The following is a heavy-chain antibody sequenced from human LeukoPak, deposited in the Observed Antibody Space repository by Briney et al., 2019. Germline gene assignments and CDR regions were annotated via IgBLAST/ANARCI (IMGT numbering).Heavy chain of an antibody. CDR3: ARHRKSSTSGFDY. V-gene: IGHV4-38-2*02. CDR1: GYSISSGYY. CDR2: IYHSGST. J-gene: IGHJ4*02. D-gene: IGHD2-2*01. Sequence: SETLSLTCTVSGYSISSGYYWGWIRQPPGKGLEWIGSIYHSGSTYYNPSLKSRLTISLDTSKNQFSLKLSSATAADTAVYYCARHRKSSTSGFDYWGQGTLVTVSS.